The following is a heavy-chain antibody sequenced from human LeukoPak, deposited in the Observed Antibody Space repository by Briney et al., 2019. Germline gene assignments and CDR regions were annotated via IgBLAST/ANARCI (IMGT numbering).Heavy chain of an antibody. D-gene: IGHD4/OR15-4a*01. J-gene: IGHJ5*02. CDR3: ARIPNSANFPNWFDP. V-gene: IGHV3-21*01. CDR2: IGASSSSI. Sequence: GGSLRLSCAASGCTLSSYSMNWVRQAPGKGLEWVSSIGASSSSIYYADSVKGRFTISRDNARNSLYLQMNSLRAEDTAVYYCARIPNSANFPNWFDPWGQGTLVTVSS. CDR1: GCTLSSYS.